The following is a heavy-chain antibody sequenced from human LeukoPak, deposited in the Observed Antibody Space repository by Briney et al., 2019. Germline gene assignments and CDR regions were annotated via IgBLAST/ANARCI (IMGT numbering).Heavy chain of an antibody. D-gene: IGHD2-15*01. CDR1: GYTFTGYY. CDR3: ARGYCSGGTCYLVENWFDP. Sequence: GASVKVSCKASGYTFTGYYMYWVRQAPGQGLEWMGRINPNSGGTDYAQNFQGRVTMTRDTPISTAYMELCRLRSDDTAVYYCARGYCSGGTCYLVENWFDPWGQGTLVTVSS. J-gene: IGHJ5*02. CDR2: INPNSGGT. V-gene: IGHV1-2*06.